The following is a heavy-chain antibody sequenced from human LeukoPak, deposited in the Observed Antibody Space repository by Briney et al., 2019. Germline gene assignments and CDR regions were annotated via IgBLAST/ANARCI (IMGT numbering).Heavy chain of an antibody. CDR3: AREHIAAAGTIDY. V-gene: IGHV3-21*01. J-gene: IGHJ4*02. D-gene: IGHD6-13*01. CDR2: ISSSSSYI. CDR1: GFTFSSYW. Sequence: GGSLRLSCAASGFTFSSYWMNWVRQAPGKGLEWVSSISSSSSYIYYADSVKGRFTISRDNAKNSLYLQMNSLRAEDTAVYYCAREHIAAAGTIDYWGQGTLVTVSS.